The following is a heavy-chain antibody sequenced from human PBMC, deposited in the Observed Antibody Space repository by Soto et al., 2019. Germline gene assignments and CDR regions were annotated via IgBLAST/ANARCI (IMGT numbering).Heavy chain of an antibody. CDR3: ARGGYCTNGVCPYNWFDP. CDR1: GFTFSSYA. Sequence: GGSLRLSCAASGFTFSSYAMHWVRQAPGKGLEWVAVISYDGSNKYYADSVKGRFTISRDNSKNTLYLQMNSLRAEDTAVYYCARGGYCTNGVCPYNWFDPWGQGTLVTVSS. J-gene: IGHJ5*02. CDR2: ISYDGSNK. V-gene: IGHV3-30-3*01. D-gene: IGHD2-8*01.